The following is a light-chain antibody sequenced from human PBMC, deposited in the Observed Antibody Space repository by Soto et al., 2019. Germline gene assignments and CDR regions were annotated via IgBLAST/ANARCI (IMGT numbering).Light chain of an antibody. CDR1: QSVSSQ. Sequence: PGERATLSCRASQSVSSQLAWYQQKPGQAPRLLTYGASNRATGIPDRFSGSGSGTDFTLTISRLEPEDFAVYYCQHFSPSPITFGQGTRLEIK. CDR2: GAS. V-gene: IGKV3-20*01. J-gene: IGKJ5*01. CDR3: QHFSPSPIT.